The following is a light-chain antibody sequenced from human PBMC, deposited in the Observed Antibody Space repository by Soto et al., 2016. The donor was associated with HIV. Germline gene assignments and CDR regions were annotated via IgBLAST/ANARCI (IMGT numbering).Light chain of an antibody. CDR2: VAS. CDR1: QDISSW. Sequence: DIQMTQSPSSVSASVGDRVTITCRASQDISSWLAWYQQKPGKAPKLLIYVASSLQSGAPSRFSGSGSGTDFTFTISSLQPEDIATYYCQQYDNFPITFGQGTRLEIK. V-gene: IGKV1-12*01. CDR3: QQYDNFPIT. J-gene: IGKJ5*01.